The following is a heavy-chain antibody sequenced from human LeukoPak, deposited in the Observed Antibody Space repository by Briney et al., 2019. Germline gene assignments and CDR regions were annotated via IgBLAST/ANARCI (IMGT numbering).Heavy chain of an antibody. V-gene: IGHV3-21*04. Sequence: PGGSLRLSCAASGFSFSFSNMNWVRQAPGKGLEWVSSISSSSDYIYYADSVKGRFTIFRDNAKNTLYLQMNSLRAEDTAVYYCAKGEGGYSGSYHAGYWGQGTLVTVSS. J-gene: IGHJ4*02. CDR2: ISSSSDYI. CDR3: AKGEGGYSGSYHAGY. D-gene: IGHD1-26*01. CDR1: GFSFSFSN.